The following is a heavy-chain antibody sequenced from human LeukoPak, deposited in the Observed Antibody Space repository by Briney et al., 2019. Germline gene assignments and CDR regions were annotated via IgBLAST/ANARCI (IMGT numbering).Heavy chain of an antibody. J-gene: IGHJ4*02. D-gene: IGHD2-2*01. CDR3: AKGGVPVVSPAVN. CDR1: GFTFSSYA. V-gene: IGHV3-30-3*01. CDR2: ISYDGSNK. Sequence: GRSLRLSCAASGFTFSSYAMHWVRQAPGKGLEWVAVISYDGSNKYYADSVKGRFTISRDNSKNTLYLQMNSLRAEDTAVYYCAKGGVPVVSPAVNWGQGTLVTVSS.